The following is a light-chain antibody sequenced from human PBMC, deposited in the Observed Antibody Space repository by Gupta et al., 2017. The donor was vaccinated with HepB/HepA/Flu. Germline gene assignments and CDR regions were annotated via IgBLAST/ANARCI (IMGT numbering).Light chain of an antibody. CDR1: QSGSHGSKSKKH. J-gene: IGKJ3*01. CDR2: WAS. CDR3: QHEANTPFT. V-gene: IGKV4-1*01. Sequence: DIVMTQSPDSLAVSLGERATINCRSSQSGSHGSKSKKHLAWYQQKPGQPPKLLIYWASTRESGVPDRFSGRGSETXFTLTIXSRQAEDVAVYYCQHEANTPFTFGXGTKVHIK.